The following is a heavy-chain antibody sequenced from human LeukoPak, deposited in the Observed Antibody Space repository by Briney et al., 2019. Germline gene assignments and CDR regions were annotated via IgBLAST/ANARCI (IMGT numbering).Heavy chain of an antibody. Sequence: ASVKVSCKASGYTFTSYGISWVRQAPGQGLVWMGWISAYNGNTNYAQKLQGRVTMTTDTSTSTAYMELRSLRSDDTAVYYCARDGRGYSHDLSYYYGMDVWGQGTTVTVSS. J-gene: IGHJ6*02. CDR1: GYTFTSYG. CDR3: ARDGRGYSHDLSYYYGMDV. V-gene: IGHV1-18*01. D-gene: IGHD5-18*01. CDR2: ISAYNGNT.